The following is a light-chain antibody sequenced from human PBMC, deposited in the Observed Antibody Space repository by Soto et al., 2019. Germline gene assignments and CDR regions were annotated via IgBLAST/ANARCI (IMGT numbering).Light chain of an antibody. Sequence: QSALTQPASVSGSPGQSITISCTGTSSDVGGYNYVSWYQQYPGKAPKLMIYEVINRPPGVSNRFSGSKSGNTASLTISGLQAEDEADYYCTSYTGSSTYVFGTGTKLTVL. J-gene: IGLJ1*01. CDR3: TSYTGSSTYV. CDR1: SSDVGGYNY. V-gene: IGLV2-14*01. CDR2: EVI.